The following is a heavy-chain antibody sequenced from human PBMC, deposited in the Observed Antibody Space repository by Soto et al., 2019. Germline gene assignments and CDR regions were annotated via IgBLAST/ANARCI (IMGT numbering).Heavy chain of an antibody. V-gene: IGHV2-5*01. D-gene: IGHD6-13*01. J-gene: IGHJ4*01. CDR3: AHTVAYSSTWNHFDY. Sequence: SGPTLVNPTQTLTLTCTFSGFSLSTSGVGVGWIRQPPGKALEWLALIYWNDDKWYRPSLKSRLTVTKDTSKNQVVLTMANMDPVDSGTYYCAHTVAYSSTWNHFDYWGHGTPVTVAS. CDR1: GFSLSTSGVG. CDR2: IYWNDDK.